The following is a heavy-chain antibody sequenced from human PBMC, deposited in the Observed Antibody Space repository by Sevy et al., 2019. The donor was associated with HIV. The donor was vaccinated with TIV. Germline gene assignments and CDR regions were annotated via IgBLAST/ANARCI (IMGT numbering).Heavy chain of an antibody. J-gene: IGHJ4*02. V-gene: IGHV4-59*01. CDR2: IYYTGRT. D-gene: IGHD2-15*01. CDR3: AGNAFRSGAPDY. Sequence: SETLSLTCTVSGGSISTYYWSWIRQSPGKGLEWIGYIYYTGRTWYTPSLKSRATISVDTPKNQFSLELRSVTAADTAVYFCAGNAFRSGAPDYWGPGNLVTVST. CDR1: GGSISTYY.